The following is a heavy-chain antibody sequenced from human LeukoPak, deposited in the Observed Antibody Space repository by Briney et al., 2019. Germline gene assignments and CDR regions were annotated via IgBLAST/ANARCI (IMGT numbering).Heavy chain of an antibody. J-gene: IGHJ4*02. CDR1: GYSIRTGYY. CDR3: ARHDLVWALDY. D-gene: IGHD5/OR15-5a*01. CDR2: IYYSGST. V-gene: IGHV4-38-2*01. Sequence: SETLSLTCAVSGYSIRTGYYWGWVRQPPGKGLEWIGSIYYSGSTYYNPSLKSRVTISVDTSKNQFSLKLSSVTAADTAVYYCARHDLVWALDYWGQGTLVTVSS.